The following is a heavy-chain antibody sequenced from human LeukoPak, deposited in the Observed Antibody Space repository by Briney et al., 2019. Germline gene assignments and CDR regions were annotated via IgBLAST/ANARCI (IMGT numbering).Heavy chain of an antibody. CDR3: AKYSEAITMIVPEDDAFDI. CDR1: GGTFSSYA. CDR2: IIPIFGTA. J-gene: IGHJ3*02. D-gene: IGHD3-22*01. V-gene: IGHV1-69*01. Sequence: GSSVNVSCKASGGTFSSYAISWVRQAPGQGLEWMGGIIPIFGTANYAQKFQGRVTITADEFTSTAYMELSSLRAEDTAVYYRAKYSEAITMIVPEDDAFDIWGQGTMVTVSS.